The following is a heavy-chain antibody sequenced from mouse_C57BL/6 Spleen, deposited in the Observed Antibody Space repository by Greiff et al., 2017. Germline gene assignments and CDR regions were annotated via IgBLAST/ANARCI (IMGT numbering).Heavy chain of an antibody. D-gene: IGHD1-1*01. V-gene: IGHV1-54*01. J-gene: IGHJ2*01. CDR2: INPGSGGT. CDR1: GYAFTNYL. Sequence: QVQLKQSGAELVRPGTSVKVSCKASGYAFTNYLIEWVKQRPGQGLEWIGVINPGSGGTNYNEKFKGKATLTADKSSSTAYMQLSILTSEDSAVYFWARNYGSENFDYWGQGTTLTVSS. CDR3: ARNYGSENFDY.